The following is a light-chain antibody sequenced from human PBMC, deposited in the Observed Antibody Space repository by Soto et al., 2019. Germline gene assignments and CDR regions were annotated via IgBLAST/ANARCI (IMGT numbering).Light chain of an antibody. CDR2: EVT. J-gene: IGLJ1*01. Sequence: QSVLTRPASVSGSPGQSITISFTGTSGDIGSYNRVSWYQQHPGKAPKLIIYEVTDRPSGVSNRFSGSKSGNTASLTISGLQAEDEAEYYCSSYTNINTRACVFGTGT. CDR1: SGDIGSYNR. CDR3: SSYTNINTRACV. V-gene: IGLV2-14*01.